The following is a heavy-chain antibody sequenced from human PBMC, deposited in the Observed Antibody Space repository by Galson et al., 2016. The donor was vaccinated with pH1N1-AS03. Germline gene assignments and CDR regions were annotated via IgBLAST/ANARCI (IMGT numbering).Heavy chain of an antibody. CDR1: GFSLNDGRLG. D-gene: IGHD3-10*01. V-gene: IGHV2-5*01. CDR2: IYWHDDK. J-gene: IGHJ4*02. Sequence: PALVKPTQTLTLTCTFSGFSLNDGRLGVGWIRQPPGKALEWLGMIYWHDDKRYNPSLQNRLTLTQGVSKSEVVLQMTNVDPEDTATYYCAHPFYGSGASFFDFWGQGIVV. CDR3: AHPFYGSGASFFDF.